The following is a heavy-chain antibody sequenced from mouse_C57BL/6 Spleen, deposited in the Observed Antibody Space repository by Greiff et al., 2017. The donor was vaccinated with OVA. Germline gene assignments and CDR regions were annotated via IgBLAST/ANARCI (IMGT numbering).Heavy chain of an antibody. CDR1: GYTFTSYW. J-gene: IGHJ2*01. D-gene: IGHD1-1*01. V-gene: IGHV1-59*01. CDR3: ARGVLPYYFDD. CDR2: IDPSDSYT. Sequence: QVQLQQPGAELVRPGTSVKLSCKASGYTFTSYWMHWVKQRPGQGLEWIGVIDPSDSYTNYNQKFKGKATLTVDTSSSTAYMQLSSLTSEDSAVYYCARGVLPYYFDDWGQGTTLTVSS.